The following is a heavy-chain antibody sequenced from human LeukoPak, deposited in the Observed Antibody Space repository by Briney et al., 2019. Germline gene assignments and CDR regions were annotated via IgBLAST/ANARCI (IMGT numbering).Heavy chain of an antibody. Sequence: SETLSLTCAVYGGSFSGYYWSWIRQPPGKGLEWIGYIYYSGSTNYNPSLKSRVTISVDTSKNQFSLKLSSVTAADTAVYYCARARTVVVPAATYGMDVWGQGTTVTVSS. CDR2: IYYSGST. CDR3: ARARTVVVPAATYGMDV. D-gene: IGHD2-2*01. V-gene: IGHV4-59*01. J-gene: IGHJ6*02. CDR1: GGSFSGYY.